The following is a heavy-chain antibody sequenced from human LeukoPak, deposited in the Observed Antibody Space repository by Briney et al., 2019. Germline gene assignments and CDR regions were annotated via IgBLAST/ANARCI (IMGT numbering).Heavy chain of an antibody. CDR3: ARQRSGWYHYYYGMDV. D-gene: IGHD6-19*01. CDR1: GYSFTSYW. J-gene: IGHJ6*02. Sequence: GESLKISCKGSGYSFTSYWIGWVRQMPGKGLEWMGNIYPGDSDTRYSPSFQGQVTISADKSISTAYLQWSSLKASDTAMYYCARQRSGWYHYYYGMDVWGQGTTVTVSS. CDR2: IYPGDSDT. V-gene: IGHV5-51*01.